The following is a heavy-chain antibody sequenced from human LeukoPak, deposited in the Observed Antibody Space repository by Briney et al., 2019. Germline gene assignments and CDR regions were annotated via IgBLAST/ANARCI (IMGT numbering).Heavy chain of an antibody. Sequence: GESLKISCKGSGYSFTSYWIGWVRQMPGKGLEWMGIIYPGDSDTRYSPSFQGQVTTSADKSISTAYLEWSSLKASDTAMYYCVRHQGSDVLRYFDWLFYFDYWGQGTLVTVSS. J-gene: IGHJ4*02. CDR3: VRHQGSDVLRYFDWLFYFDY. D-gene: IGHD3-9*01. CDR1: GYSFTSYW. CDR2: IYPGDSDT. V-gene: IGHV5-51*01.